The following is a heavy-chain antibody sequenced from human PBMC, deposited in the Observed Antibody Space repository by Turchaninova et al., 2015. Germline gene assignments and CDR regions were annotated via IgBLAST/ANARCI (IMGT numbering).Heavy chain of an antibody. CDR2: INPMGGST. D-gene: IGHD6-19*01. CDR3: AREDSSGWYYFDY. J-gene: IGHJ4*02. V-gene: IGHV1-46*01. Sequence: QVQLVQSGAEVKKPGASVKVSGKASGYTFTSHDMQWVRQAPGQELEWMGIINPMGGSTTYAQKFQGRGTMTRDTSTSTGYMELSSLRSEDTAVYYCAREDSSGWYYFDYWGQGTLVTVSS. CDR1: GYTFTSHD.